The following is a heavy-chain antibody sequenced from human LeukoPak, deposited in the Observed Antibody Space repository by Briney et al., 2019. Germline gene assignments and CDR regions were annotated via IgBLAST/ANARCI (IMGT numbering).Heavy chain of an antibody. V-gene: IGHV3-30-3*01. Sequence: GGSLRLSCAASGFTFGSYAMHWVRQAPGKGLEWVAVISYDGSNEYYADSVKGRFTISRDNSKNTLYLQMNSLRAEDTAVYYCARDPALVVTATDAFDIWGQGTMVTVSS. D-gene: IGHD2-21*02. CDR1: GFTFGSYA. CDR3: ARDPALVVTATDAFDI. CDR2: ISYDGSNE. J-gene: IGHJ3*02.